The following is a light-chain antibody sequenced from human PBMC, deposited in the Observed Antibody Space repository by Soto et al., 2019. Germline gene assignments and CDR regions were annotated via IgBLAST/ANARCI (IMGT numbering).Light chain of an antibody. V-gene: IGKV3-20*01. J-gene: IGKJ2*01. Sequence: EIVMTQSPGTLSLSPGERVALSCRASQSVSSNKLAWYQQKPGQAPRLLIYGASSRATGIPDRFSGSGSGTDFTLTISRLEPEDFAVYCCQQYGRSPGTFGQGTKLEIK. CDR3: QQYGRSPGT. CDR1: QSVSSNK. CDR2: GAS.